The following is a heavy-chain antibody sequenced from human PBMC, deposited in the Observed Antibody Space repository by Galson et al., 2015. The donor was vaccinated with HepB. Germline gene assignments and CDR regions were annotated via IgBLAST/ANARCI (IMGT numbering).Heavy chain of an antibody. CDR2: IYYSGST. J-gene: IGHJ4*02. CDR1: GGSINNYY. V-gene: IGHV4-59*01. CDR3: ARDAPKGGSDYFDY. D-gene: IGHD1-1*01. Sequence: LSLTCTVSGGSINNYYWSWIRQPPGKGLEWIAYIYYSGSTNYNPSLKSRVTISVDTSKNQFSLKLNSVTAADTAVYYCARDAPKGGSDYFDYWGQGALVTVSS.